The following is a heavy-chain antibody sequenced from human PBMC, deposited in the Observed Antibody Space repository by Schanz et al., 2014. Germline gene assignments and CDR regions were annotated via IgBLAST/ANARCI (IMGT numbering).Heavy chain of an antibody. V-gene: IGHV4-39*01. Sequence: QLQLQESGPGLVKPSETLSLTCTVSGASISGSSDYWGWIRQSPGKGLEWIGNIYYTGTTYYNPSLKVEFSISLDPPKNQSSLNLPSVTAADTAVFYCARRDNYLSAFDIWGQGTMVTVSS. CDR2: IYYTGTT. CDR3: ARRDNYLSAFDI. D-gene: IGHD4-4*01. J-gene: IGHJ3*02. CDR1: GASISGSSDY.